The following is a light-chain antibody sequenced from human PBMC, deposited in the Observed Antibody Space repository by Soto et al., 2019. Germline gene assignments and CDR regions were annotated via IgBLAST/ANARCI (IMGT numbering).Light chain of an antibody. CDR2: GAS. CDR1: QSVSSN. J-gene: IGKJ1*01. V-gene: IGKV3-15*01. CDR3: QKYDRAPT. Sequence: EIVMTQSPATLSVSPGERATLSCRASQSVSSNLAWYQQKPGQAPRLLIYGASTRATGIPARFSGSGSGTEFTLTISSLQSEYFATYYCQKYDRAPTFGPGTKVEIK.